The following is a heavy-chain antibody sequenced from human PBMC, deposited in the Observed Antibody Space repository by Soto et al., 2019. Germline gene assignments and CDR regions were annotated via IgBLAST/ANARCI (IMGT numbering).Heavy chain of an antibody. CDR1: GGSVRAPDW. CDR3: ARVRQGCSANKCYFDP. Sequence: QVHLQESGPGLVAPSGTLSLTCTLSGGSVRAPDWWNWVRQSPDKGLEWIAEVHISGHSNYNPSLRSRLGVSIDSSNYQFYLHLNCVTAAYTAIYYCARVRQGCSANKCYFDPWGQGTQVTISS. J-gene: IGHJ5*01. D-gene: IGHD2-15*01. V-gene: IGHV4-4*02. CDR2: VHISGHS.